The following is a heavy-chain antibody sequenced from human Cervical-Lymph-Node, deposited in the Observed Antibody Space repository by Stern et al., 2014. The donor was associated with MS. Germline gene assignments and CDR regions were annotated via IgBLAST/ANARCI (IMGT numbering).Heavy chain of an antibody. D-gene: IGHD1-1*01. CDR3: ARELSGMYGMDV. V-gene: IGHV4-31*03. J-gene: IGHJ6*02. Sequence: QVQLQESGPGLVKPSPTLSLTCTVSGGSINNGDYYWSWVRQHPGNGLEWLGYIYYSGATYYNPSLKGRLTISVDTSKRHFSLKLTSVTAADTAVYYCARELSGMYGMDVWGQGTTVTVSS. CDR2: IYYSGAT. CDR1: GGSINNGDYY.